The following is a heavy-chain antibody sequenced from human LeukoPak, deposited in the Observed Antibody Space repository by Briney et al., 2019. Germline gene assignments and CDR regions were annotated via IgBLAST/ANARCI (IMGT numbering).Heavy chain of an antibody. V-gene: IGHV3-23*01. CDR3: AKVPLAPWADTAMVQEYYFDY. CDR2: ISGSGGST. J-gene: IGHJ4*02. CDR1: GFTFSSYA. D-gene: IGHD5-18*01. Sequence: GGSLRLSCAASGFTFSSYAMSWVRQAPGKGLEWVSAISGSGGSTYYADSVKGRFTISRDNSKNTLHLQMNSLRAEDTAVYYCAKVPLAPWADTAMVQEYYFDYWGQGTLVTVSS.